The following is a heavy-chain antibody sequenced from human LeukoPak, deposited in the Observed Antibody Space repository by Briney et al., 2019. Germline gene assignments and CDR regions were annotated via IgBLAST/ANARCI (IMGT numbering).Heavy chain of an antibody. Sequence: SETLSLTCTVSGDSINSNNYYWNWIRQPAGKGLEWIGRIYTSGSTNYNPSLKSRVTMSVDTSKNQFSLKLSSVTAADTAVYYCARGRKRDGYNYGYWGQGTLVTVSS. CDR3: ARGRKRDGYNYGY. V-gene: IGHV4-61*02. J-gene: IGHJ4*02. CDR1: GDSINSNNYY. D-gene: IGHD5-24*01. CDR2: IYTSGST.